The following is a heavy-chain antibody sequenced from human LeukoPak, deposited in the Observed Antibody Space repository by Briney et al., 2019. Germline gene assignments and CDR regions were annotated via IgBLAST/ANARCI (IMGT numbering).Heavy chain of an antibody. J-gene: IGHJ4*02. CDR1: GVSISSNY. V-gene: IGHV4-4*08. Sequence: PSETLSLTCIVSGVSISSNYWSWIRQPPGKGLEWNGLEWIGYIHANGDTNYNPSLNRRVTMSLDSSRRHLSLNLSSLTAADTAVYFCAGYDHSNYLAYWGQGILVTVSS. D-gene: IGHD4-11*01. CDR2: IHANGDT. CDR3: AGYDHSNYLAY.